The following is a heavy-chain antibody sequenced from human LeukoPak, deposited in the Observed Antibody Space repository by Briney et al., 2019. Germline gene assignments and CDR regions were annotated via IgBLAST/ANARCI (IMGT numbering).Heavy chain of an antibody. Sequence: SETLSLTCAVSGYSIGSGYFWGWIRQPPGTGLEWIGSLYHSGITYYNPSLKSRVTISMDTSKNQFSLKQTSVTAADTAVYYCARHALFDSTGYYYVLDYWGQGTLATVSS. V-gene: IGHV4-38-2*01. CDR2: LYHSGIT. D-gene: IGHD3-22*01. CDR1: GYSIGSGYF. J-gene: IGHJ4*02. CDR3: ARHALFDSTGYYYVLDY.